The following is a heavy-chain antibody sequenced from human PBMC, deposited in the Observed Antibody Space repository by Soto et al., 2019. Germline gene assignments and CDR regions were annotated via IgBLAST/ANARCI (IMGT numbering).Heavy chain of an antibody. J-gene: IGHJ3*02. CDR1: GSTFTDFT. CDR3: ARRPDAFDI. Sequence: LRLSCAGSGSTFTDFTMTWVRQAPGKGLEWVSAISGDGLSTYYAGSVKGRFTISRDNSKTTLYLQMNSLRAEDTAVYYCARRPDAFDIWGRGTMVT. CDR2: ISGDGLST. V-gene: IGHV3-23*01.